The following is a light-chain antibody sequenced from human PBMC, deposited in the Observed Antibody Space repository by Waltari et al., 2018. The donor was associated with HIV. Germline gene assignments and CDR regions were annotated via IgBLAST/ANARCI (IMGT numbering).Light chain of an antibody. CDR2: DNN. CDR3: GAWDSGLSAWV. CDR1: RSNIGNNY. V-gene: IGLV1-51*01. Sequence: HSVLMQPPSVSAAPGPKVTIPCSGSRSNIGNNYLSWYQQFPGTAPKLLIYDNNKRPSGIPDRFSGTKSCTSATLGITGLQTGDEAGYYCGAWDSGLSAWVFGGGTKLTVL. J-gene: IGLJ3*02.